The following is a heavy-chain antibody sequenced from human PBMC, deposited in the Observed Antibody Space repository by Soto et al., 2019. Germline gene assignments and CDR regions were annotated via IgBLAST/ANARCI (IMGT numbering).Heavy chain of an antibody. V-gene: IGHV1-46*03. CDR2: INPSGGST. CDR1: GYTFTTYY. CDR3: VRDDAITIFGVVMYYFDY. Sequence: ASVKLSCKASGYTFTTYYIHWVRQAPGQGLEWMGIINPSGGSTTYAQKFQGRVTMTRDTSTSTVYMELSSLRSEDTAVYYCVRDDAITIFGVVMYYFDYWGQGTLVTVSS. J-gene: IGHJ4*02. D-gene: IGHD3-3*01.